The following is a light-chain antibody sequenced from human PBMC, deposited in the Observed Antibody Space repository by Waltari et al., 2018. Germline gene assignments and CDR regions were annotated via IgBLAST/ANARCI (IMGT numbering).Light chain of an antibody. V-gene: IGLV2-23*01. CDR1: SSDVGGFYL. CDR2: EGS. J-gene: IGLJ2*01. Sequence: QSALTQPASVSGSPGQAITISCTGTSSDVGGFYLVSWYQQHPGKAPKLLIYEGSKRPSGISTRFSGSKSGNTASLTISGLQAEDEAHYYCCSYAGTSTFVVFGGGTKVTVL. CDR3: CSYAGTSTFVV.